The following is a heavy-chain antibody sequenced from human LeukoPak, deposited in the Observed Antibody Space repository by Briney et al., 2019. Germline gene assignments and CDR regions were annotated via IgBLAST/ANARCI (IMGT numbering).Heavy chain of an antibody. CDR2: MYYTGST. CDR3: ARHGSFRQLELLL. V-gene: IGHV4-59*01. Sequence: PSETLSLTCTVSGGSISSDYWSWIRQPPGKGLEWIGHMYYTGSTNYKSSLKSRVTISVDTSKKQFSLKLNSVTAADTAVYYCARHGSFRQLELLLWGQGTLVTVSS. CDR1: GGSISSDY. J-gene: IGHJ4*02. D-gene: IGHD1-7*01.